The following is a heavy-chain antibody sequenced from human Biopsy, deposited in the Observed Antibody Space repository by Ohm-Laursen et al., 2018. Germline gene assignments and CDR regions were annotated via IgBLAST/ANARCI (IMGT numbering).Heavy chain of an antibody. CDR1: GGAFTRYS. J-gene: IGHJ6*02. Sequence: SSVTVSCKASGGAFTRYSLSWVRQAPGQGLEWLGGLIPITRKVKSAQRLEGRLTITADTSTDTVFLELSSLRAEDTAVYYCARDTELLSIGLDYNFGMIVWGQGTTVTVSS. CDR2: LIPITRKV. V-gene: IGHV1-69*06. CDR3: ARDTELLSIGLDYNFGMIV. D-gene: IGHD1-14*01.